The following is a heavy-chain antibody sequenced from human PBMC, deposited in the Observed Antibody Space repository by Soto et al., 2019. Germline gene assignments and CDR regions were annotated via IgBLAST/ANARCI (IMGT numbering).Heavy chain of an antibody. Sequence: GGSLRLSCAASGFTFSNAWINWVRQAPGKGLEWVANLNQGANEKNYVDSVKGRFAVSRDNAKSTLYLQMDSLSADDTAVYYCARDPGWGALDYWGRGTLVNVS. CDR2: LNQGANEK. CDR3: ARDPGWGALDY. CDR1: GFTFSNAW. J-gene: IGHJ4*02. D-gene: IGHD7-27*01. V-gene: IGHV3-7*01.